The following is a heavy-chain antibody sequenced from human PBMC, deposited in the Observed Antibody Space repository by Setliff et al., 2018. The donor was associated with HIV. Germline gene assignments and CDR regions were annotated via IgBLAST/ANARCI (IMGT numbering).Heavy chain of an antibody. V-gene: IGHV1-69*13. Sequence: GASVKVSCKASGGTFINSAFTWVRQAPGQGLEWMGSIIPIFNTGNYAQKFQNRVTITADESTSTAYMELSSLRSEDTAAYFCVTDRHYYDSSDYPANPFDVWGQGTMVTVSS. CDR1: GGTFINSA. CDR2: IIPIFNTG. CDR3: VTDRHYYDSSDYPANPFDV. J-gene: IGHJ3*01. D-gene: IGHD3-22*01.